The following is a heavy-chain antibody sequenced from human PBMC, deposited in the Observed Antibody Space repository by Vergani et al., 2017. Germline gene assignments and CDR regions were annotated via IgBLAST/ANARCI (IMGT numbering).Heavy chain of an antibody. CDR3: AKESSLVPGLLPDV. V-gene: IGHV3-30*18. CDR2: ISYDGSNK. J-gene: IGHJ6*02. CDR1: GFTFSSYG. Sequence: QVQLVESGGGVVQPGRSLRLSCAASGFTFSSYGMHWVRQAPGKGLEWVAVISYDGSNKYYADSVKGRFTISRDNSKNTLYLQMNSLRAEDTAVYYCAKESSLVPGLLPDVWGQGTTVTVSS. D-gene: IGHD2-8*01.